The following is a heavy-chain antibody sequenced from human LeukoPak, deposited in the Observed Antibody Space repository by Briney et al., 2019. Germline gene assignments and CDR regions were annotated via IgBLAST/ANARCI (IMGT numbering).Heavy chain of an antibody. V-gene: IGHV3-7*01. D-gene: IGHD3-10*01. Sequence: GGSLRLSCAVSGFTFSSYWMSWVRQAPGNGPEWVANIEEDESEKNYVDSVKGRFTISRDSAKNSLYLQMNSLRAEDTAVYYCARVGSGSSYRPFDYWGQGTLVTVSS. CDR1: GFTFSSYW. CDR3: ARVGSGSSYRPFDY. J-gene: IGHJ4*02. CDR2: IEEDESEK.